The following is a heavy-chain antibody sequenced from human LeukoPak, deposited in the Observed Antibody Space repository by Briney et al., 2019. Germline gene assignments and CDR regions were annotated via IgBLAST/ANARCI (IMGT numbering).Heavy chain of an antibody. CDR1: GYTFTGYY. CDR3: ARVLDPYYYDSSGYYYGYYFDY. J-gene: IGHJ4*02. CDR2: INPNSGGT. V-gene: IGHV1-2*02. Sequence: ASVKVSCKASGYTFTGYYMHWVRQAPGQGLEWMGWINPNSGGTNYAQKFQGRVTMTRDTSISTAYMELSRLRSDDTAVYYCARVLDPYYYDSSGYYYGYYFDYWGQGTLVTVSS. D-gene: IGHD3-22*01.